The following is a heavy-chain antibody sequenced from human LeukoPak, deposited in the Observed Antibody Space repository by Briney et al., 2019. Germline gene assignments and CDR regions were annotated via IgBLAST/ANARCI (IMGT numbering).Heavy chain of an antibody. CDR2: INIGGTNT. CDR1: GFTFSSYA. Sequence: GGSLRLSCAASGFTFSSYAMHWVRQAPGKGLEWLSYINIGGTNTHYADSVKGRFTISRDNAKKSLYLQMNNLRAEDTAIYYCATDGAGFDPWGQGVLVTVSS. J-gene: IGHJ5*02. V-gene: IGHV3-48*03. CDR3: ATDGAGFDP.